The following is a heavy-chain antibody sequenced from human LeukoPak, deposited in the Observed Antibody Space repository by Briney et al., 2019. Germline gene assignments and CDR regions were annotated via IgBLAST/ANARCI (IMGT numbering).Heavy chain of an antibody. CDR2: MNPNSCNT. CDR1: GYTFTRYG. Sequence: GASVKVSCKPSGYTFTRYGIKWVRQATGQGREWMGWMNPNSCNTGYAQKLQGRGTRTSNTTISTAYMELSSVRSEDTAVYYGAICGIVVVPAAIVWFEPWGEGTRVTVS. V-gene: IGHV1-8*01. D-gene: IGHD2-2*02. J-gene: IGHJ5*02. CDR3: AICGIVVVPAAIVWFEP.